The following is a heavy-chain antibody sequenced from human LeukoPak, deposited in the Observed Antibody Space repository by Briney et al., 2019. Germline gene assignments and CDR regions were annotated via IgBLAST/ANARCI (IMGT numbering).Heavy chain of an antibody. V-gene: IGHV4-34*01. J-gene: IGHJ3*02. Sequence: SETLSLTCAVYGGSFSGYYWSWIRQPPGKGLEWIGEMNHSGSTNYNPSLKSRVTISVDTSKNQFSLKLSSVTAADTAVYYCARRETYYYDSSGYFDAFDIWGQGTMVTVSS. CDR3: ARRETYYYDSSGYFDAFDI. CDR1: GGSFSGYY. D-gene: IGHD3-22*01. CDR2: MNHSGST.